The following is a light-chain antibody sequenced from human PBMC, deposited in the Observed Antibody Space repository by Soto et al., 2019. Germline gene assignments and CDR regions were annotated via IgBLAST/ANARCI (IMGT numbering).Light chain of an antibody. CDR3: QQYNHWSSIT. CDR1: QSVSII. J-gene: IGKJ5*01. Sequence: EIVLTQSPGTLSLSPGERATLSCRASQSVSIILALYQQIPGQAPTIVLYGTSTRANGIPARFCGSGSGTELTLTISSLQSEDFAVYYCQQYNHWSSITFGQGTRLEIK. CDR2: GTS. V-gene: IGKV3-15*01.